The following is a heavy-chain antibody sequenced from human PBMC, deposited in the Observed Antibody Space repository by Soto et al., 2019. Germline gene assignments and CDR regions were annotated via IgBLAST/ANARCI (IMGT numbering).Heavy chain of an antibody. V-gene: IGHV3-21*01. J-gene: IGHJ6*02. CDR3: ARAEYCSGHYYYYGIDV. CDR1: GFTFSSYS. D-gene: IGHD2-15*01. Sequence: WGSLRLSCAASGFTFSSYSMNCVRQSPGKGLEWVSSISSSGSYIYYAYSLKRRFTIPIDNAKNSLYLQMNTLRADDTAVYSCARAEYCSGHYYYYGIDVWGQGTTVTVSS. CDR2: ISSSGSYI.